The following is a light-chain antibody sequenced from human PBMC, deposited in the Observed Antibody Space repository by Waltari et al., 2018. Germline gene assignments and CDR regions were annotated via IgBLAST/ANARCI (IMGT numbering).Light chain of an antibody. Sequence: DIQMTQSPSTLSASIGDTVTITCRASRDISRWLAWYQQKPGKAPNPLISKASTLESGVPSRFNGSGSGTQFSLTLSSLQPDDFATYYCQQYKTYSPWAFGQGTKVEIK. CDR3: QQYKTYSPWA. J-gene: IGKJ1*01. V-gene: IGKV1-5*03. CDR1: RDISRW. CDR2: KAS.